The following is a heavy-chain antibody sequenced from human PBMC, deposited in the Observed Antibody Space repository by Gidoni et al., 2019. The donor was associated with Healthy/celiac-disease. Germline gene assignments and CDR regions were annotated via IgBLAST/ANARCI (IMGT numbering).Heavy chain of an antibody. V-gene: IGHV3-30*18. CDR1: GFTFSSYG. Sequence: QVQLVESGGGVVQPGRSLRLSCAASGFTFSSYGMHWVRQAPGKGLEWVAVISYYGSNKYYADSVKGRFTISRDNSKNTLYLQMNSLRAEDTAVYYCAKSPRPSARTDYFDYWGQGTLVTVSS. J-gene: IGHJ4*02. D-gene: IGHD6-6*01. CDR3: AKSPRPSARTDYFDY. CDR2: ISYYGSNK.